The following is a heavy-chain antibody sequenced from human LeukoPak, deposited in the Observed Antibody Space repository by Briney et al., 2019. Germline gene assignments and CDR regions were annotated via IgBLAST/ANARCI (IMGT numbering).Heavy chain of an antibody. CDR1: GGSISSYY. Sequence: ETLSLTCTVSGGSISSYYWSWIRQPAGKGLEWIGRIYTSGSTNYNPSLKSRVTMSVDTSKNQFSLKLSSVTAADTAVYYCARGPPTTALTYFQHWGQSTLVTVSS. J-gene: IGHJ1*01. V-gene: IGHV4-4*07. CDR2: IYTSGST. CDR3: ARGPPTTALTYFQH. D-gene: IGHD1-26*01.